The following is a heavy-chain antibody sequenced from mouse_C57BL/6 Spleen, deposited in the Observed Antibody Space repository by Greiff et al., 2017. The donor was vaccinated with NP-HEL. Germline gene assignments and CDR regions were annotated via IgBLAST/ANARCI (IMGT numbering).Heavy chain of an antibody. Sequence: VQLQQPGAELVRPGSSVKLSCKASGYTFTSYWMHWVKQRPIQGLEWIGNIDPSDSGTHYNQKFKDKATLTVDKSSSTAYMQLSSLTSEDAAVYYCARNYYGSPWFAYWGQGTLVTVSA. J-gene: IGHJ3*01. CDR3: ARNYYGSPWFAY. CDR1: GYTFTSYW. V-gene: IGHV1-52*01. CDR2: IDPSDSGT. D-gene: IGHD1-1*01.